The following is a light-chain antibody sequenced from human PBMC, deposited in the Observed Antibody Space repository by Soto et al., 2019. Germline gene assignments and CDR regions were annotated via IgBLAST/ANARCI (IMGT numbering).Light chain of an antibody. Sequence: QSLLTQPASVSGSPGKSITLSCTGTSSDVGNYNLVSWYQQHPGKAPKLMIYEVNKRPSGVSNRFSGSKSGNTASLTISGLQAEDEADYYCCSNGGASTTYVFGTGTKVTVL. CDR2: EVN. V-gene: IGLV2-23*02. J-gene: IGLJ1*01. CDR3: CSNGGASTTYV. CDR1: SSDVGNYNL.